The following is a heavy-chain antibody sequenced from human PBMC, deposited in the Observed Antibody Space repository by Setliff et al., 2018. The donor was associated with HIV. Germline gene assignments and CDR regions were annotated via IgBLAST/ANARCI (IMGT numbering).Heavy chain of an antibody. Sequence: ASVKVSCKASGYTFSSYGISWVRQAPGQGLEWMGWISAYNGNTNYAQKLQGRVTMTTDTSTSTAYMELRSLRSDDTAVYYCARRGHEVYGYYYYYYYMDVWGKGTTVTVSS. CDR3: ARRGHEVYGYYYYYYYMDV. CDR1: GYTFSSYG. D-gene: IGHD2-8*01. J-gene: IGHJ6*03. CDR2: ISAYNGNT. V-gene: IGHV1-18*01.